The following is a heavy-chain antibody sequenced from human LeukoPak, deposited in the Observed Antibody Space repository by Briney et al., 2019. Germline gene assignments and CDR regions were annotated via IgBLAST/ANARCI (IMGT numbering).Heavy chain of an antibody. V-gene: IGHV4-39*07. D-gene: IGHD3-3*01. CDR2: INHSGST. CDR1: GGSISSSSYY. CDR3: ARMGRYYDFWSGPLVGY. J-gene: IGHJ4*02. Sequence: PSETLSLTCTVSGGSISSSSYYWSWIRQPPGKGLEWIGEINHSGSTNYNPSLKSRVTISVDTSKNQFSLKLSSVTAADTAVYYCARMGRYYDFWSGPLVGYWGQGTLVTVSS.